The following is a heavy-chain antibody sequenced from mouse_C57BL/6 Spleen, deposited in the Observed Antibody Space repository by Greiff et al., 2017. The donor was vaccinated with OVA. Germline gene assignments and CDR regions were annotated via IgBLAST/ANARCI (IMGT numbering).Heavy chain of an antibody. J-gene: IGHJ4*01. CDR3: ARRMAVPYAMDY. Sequence: QVQLQQSGPELVKPGASVKISCKASGYAFSSSWMNWVKQRPGKGLEWIGRIYPGDGDTNYNGKFKGKATLTADKSSSTAYMQRSSLTSEDSAVYFCARRMAVPYAMDYWGQGTSVTVSS. D-gene: IGHD2-3*01. CDR2: IYPGDGDT. CDR1: GYAFSSSW. V-gene: IGHV1-82*01.